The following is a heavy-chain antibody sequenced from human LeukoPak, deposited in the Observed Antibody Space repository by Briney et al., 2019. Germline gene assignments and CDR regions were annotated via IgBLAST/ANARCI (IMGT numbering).Heavy chain of an antibody. V-gene: IGHV1-24*01. D-gene: IGHD3-22*01. CDR2: FDPEDGET. J-gene: IGHJ4*02. Sequence: GASVKVSCKVSGYTLTELSMHWVRQAPGKGLEWMGGFDPEDGETIYAQKFQGRVTMTEDTSTDTAYMELSSLRSEDTAVYYCATRTQDNTYYYDSSGYYYFDYRGQGTLVTVSS. CDR1: GYTLTELS. CDR3: ATRTQDNTYYYDSSGYYYFDY.